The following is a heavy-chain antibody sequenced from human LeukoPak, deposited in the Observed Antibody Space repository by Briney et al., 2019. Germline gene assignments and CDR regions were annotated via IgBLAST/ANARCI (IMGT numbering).Heavy chain of an antibody. CDR2: INSDGSST. V-gene: IGHV3-74*01. CDR1: GFTFSSYW. J-gene: IGHJ4*02. CDR3: ARSPMVRGVIIIDY. Sequence: GGSLRLSCAASGFTFSSYWMHWVRQAPGKGLVWVSRINSDGSSTSYADSVKGRFTISRDNAKNTLYLQMNSLRAEDTAVYYCARSPMVRGVIIIDYWGQGTLVTVSS. D-gene: IGHD3-10*01.